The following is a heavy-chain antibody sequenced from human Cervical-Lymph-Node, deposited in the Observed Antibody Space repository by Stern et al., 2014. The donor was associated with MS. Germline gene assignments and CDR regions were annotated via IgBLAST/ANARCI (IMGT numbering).Heavy chain of an antibody. CDR3: ARTDILLIDH. D-gene: IGHD3-10*01. Sequence: QVQLQESGPGLVKPSQTLSLTCNVSGGPIRSDDYYWTWIRQAQGKGLAWLGYTYHSGKTYYNTALSSGLTISGDTTTNKLSLKMSSVTAADTAVYYCARTDILLIDHWGQGTLVTVSS. CDR1: GGPIRSDDYY. V-gene: IGHV4-30-4*01. CDR2: TYHSGKT. J-gene: IGHJ5*02.